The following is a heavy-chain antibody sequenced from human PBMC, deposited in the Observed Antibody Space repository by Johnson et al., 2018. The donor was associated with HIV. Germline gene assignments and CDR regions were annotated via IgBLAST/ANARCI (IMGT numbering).Heavy chain of an antibody. J-gene: IGHJ3*02. D-gene: IGHD5-24*01. CDR1: GFTFSSYG. Sequence: QVQLLESGGGVVQPGRSLRLSCAASGFTFSSYGMHWVRQAPGKGLEWVAGMWYDGSKKDYADSVKGRLPISRDNSTNTLYLQMNSLRAEDTAVYYCARACRDGYTCDAYDIWGQGTMVTVSS. CDR2: MWYDGSKK. V-gene: IGHV3-33*01. CDR3: ARACRDGYTCDAYDI.